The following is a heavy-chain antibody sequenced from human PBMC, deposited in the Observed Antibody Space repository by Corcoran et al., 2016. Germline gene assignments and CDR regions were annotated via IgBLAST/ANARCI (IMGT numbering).Heavy chain of an antibody. CDR3: ARGREDGYKSSSNGMDV. Sequence: QLQLQESGPGLVKPSETLSLTCTVSGGSISTSSYYWGWIRQPPGKGLEWIGSIYYSGSTYYNPSLKSRVTISVATSKNKFSLKLSSLTAADTAVYYCARGREDGYKSSSNGMDVWGQGTTVTVSS. D-gene: IGHD5-12*01. CDR1: GGSISTSSYY. V-gene: IGHV4-39*07. J-gene: IGHJ6*02. CDR2: IYYSGST.